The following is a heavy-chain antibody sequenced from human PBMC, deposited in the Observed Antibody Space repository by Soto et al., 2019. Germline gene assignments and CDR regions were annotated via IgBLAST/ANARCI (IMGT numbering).Heavy chain of an antibody. Sequence: EVQLVESGGGLVQPGGSLRLSCAASGFTFSSYWMSWVRQAPGKGLEWVANIKQDGSEKYYVDSVKGRFTISRDNAKNSLYLQMNSLRAEDTAVYYCARDGPPCAYSSYFDYWGQGTLVTVSS. V-gene: IGHV3-7*03. J-gene: IGHJ4*02. CDR3: ARDGPPCAYSSYFDY. CDR2: IKQDGSEK. CDR1: GFTFSSYW. D-gene: IGHD4-4*01.